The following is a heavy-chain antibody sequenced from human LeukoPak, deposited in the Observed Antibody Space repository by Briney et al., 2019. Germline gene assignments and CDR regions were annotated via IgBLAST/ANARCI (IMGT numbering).Heavy chain of an antibody. D-gene: IGHD6-13*01. Sequence: GSLRLSCAASGFTVSSNYMSWVRQAPGKGLEWVSVIYSGGSTYYADSVKGRFTISRDNSKNTLYLQMNSLRAEDTAVYYCARDSPAAAGAFDYWGQGTLVTVSS. V-gene: IGHV3-53*01. CDR2: IYSGGST. J-gene: IGHJ4*02. CDR3: ARDSPAAAGAFDY. CDR1: GFTVSSNY.